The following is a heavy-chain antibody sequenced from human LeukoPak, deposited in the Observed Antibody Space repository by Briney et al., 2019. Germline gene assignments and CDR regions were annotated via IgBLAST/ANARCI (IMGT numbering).Heavy chain of an antibody. V-gene: IGHV1-18*01. J-gene: IGHJ3*02. CDR3: ARGRFGVGFLEWLLPIDAFDI. CDR1: GYTFTNYD. D-gene: IGHD3-3*01. CDR2: ISAYNGNT. Sequence: GASVKVSCKASGYTFTNYDISWVRQAPGQGLEWMGWISAYNGNTNYAQKLQGRVTLTTDTSTSTAYMELRSLRSDDTAVYYCARGRFGVGFLEWLLPIDAFDIWGQGTMVTVSS.